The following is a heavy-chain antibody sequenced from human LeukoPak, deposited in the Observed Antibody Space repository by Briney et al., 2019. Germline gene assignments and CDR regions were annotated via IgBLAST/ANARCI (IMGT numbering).Heavy chain of an antibody. CDR3: AKAPDYYDSSGFLDY. CDR1: GFTFDDYA. D-gene: IGHD3-22*01. J-gene: IGHJ4*02. Sequence: GRSLRLSCAASGFTFDDYAMHWVRQAPGKGLEWVSGISWNSGSIGYADSVKGRFTISRDNAKNSLYLQMNSLRAEDTALYYCAKAPDYYDSSGFLDYWSQGTLVTVSS. CDR2: ISWNSGSI. V-gene: IGHV3-9*01.